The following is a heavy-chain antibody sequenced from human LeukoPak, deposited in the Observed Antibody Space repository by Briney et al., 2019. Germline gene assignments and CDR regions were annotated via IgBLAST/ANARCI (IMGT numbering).Heavy chain of an antibody. J-gene: IGHJ4*02. V-gene: IGHV3-23*01. D-gene: IGHD3-9*01. CDR3: AKWGDYDILTGYYVPDF. CDR1: GFIFRNYA. Sequence: PGGSLRLSCAASGFIFRNYAMSWVRQAPGKGLEWGSAITGSGDTTYYADSVKGRFTISRDNSKNTLYVEMNTLRVEDTAIYYCAKWGDYDILTGYYVPDFWGQGTLVTVSS. CDR2: ITGSGDTT.